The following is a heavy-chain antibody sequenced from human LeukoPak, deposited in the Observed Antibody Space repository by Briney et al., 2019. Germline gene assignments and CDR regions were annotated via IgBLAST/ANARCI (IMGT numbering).Heavy chain of an antibody. V-gene: IGHV3-30*03. J-gene: IGHJ3*02. CDR1: GFTFSAYT. CDR2: ISYDGTNK. Sequence: GGSLRLSCSASGFTFSAYTMNWVRQAPGQGLEWVAVISYDGTNKYYEDSVKGRFTISRDNSKNTLYLQMNSLRAEDTAVYYCASGSGGAFDIWGQGTMVTVSS. CDR3: ASGSGGAFDI. D-gene: IGHD6-19*01.